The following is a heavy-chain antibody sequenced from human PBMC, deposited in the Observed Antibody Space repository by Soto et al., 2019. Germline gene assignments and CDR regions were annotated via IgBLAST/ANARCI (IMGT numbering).Heavy chain of an antibody. Sequence: PSETLSLTCAVYGGSFSGYYWSWIRQPPGKGLEWIGEINHSGSTNYNPSLKSRVTISVDTSKNQFSLKLSSVTAADTAVYYCARGLGVWVSRGAHRAFGMDVWGQGTTVTVSS. CDR2: INHSGST. V-gene: IGHV4-34*01. CDR3: ARGLGVWVSRGAHRAFGMDV. J-gene: IGHJ6*02. D-gene: IGHD3-16*01. CDR1: GGSFSGYY.